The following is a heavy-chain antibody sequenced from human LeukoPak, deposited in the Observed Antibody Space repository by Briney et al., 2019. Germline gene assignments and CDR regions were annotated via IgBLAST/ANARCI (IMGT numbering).Heavy chain of an antibody. Sequence: ASVKVSCKASGYTFTSYGISLGRQDPGQGLEWMGWISAYNGNTNYAQKLQGRVTMTTVTSTSTGYMELRSLRSDDTAVYYCARVSPLTSPDWYFDLWGRSTLVTVS. CDR2: ISAYNGNT. D-gene: IGHD4/OR15-4a*01. CDR3: ARVSPLTSPDWYFDL. J-gene: IGHJ2*01. V-gene: IGHV1-18*01. CDR1: GYTFTSYG.